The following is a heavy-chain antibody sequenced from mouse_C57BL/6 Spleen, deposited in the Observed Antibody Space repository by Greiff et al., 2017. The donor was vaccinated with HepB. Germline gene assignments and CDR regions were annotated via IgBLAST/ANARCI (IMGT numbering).Heavy chain of an antibody. J-gene: IGHJ3*01. CDR2: ILPGSGST. CDR1: GYTFTGYW. D-gene: IGHD1-1*01. Sequence: QVQLKESGAELMKPGASVKLSCKATGYTFTGYWIEWVKQRPGHGLEWIGEILPGSGSTNYNETFKGKATFTADTSSNTAYMQLSSLTTEDSAIYYWARRGEYDGSSGGFAYWGQGTLVTVSA. CDR3: ARRGEYDGSSGGFAY. V-gene: IGHV1-9*01.